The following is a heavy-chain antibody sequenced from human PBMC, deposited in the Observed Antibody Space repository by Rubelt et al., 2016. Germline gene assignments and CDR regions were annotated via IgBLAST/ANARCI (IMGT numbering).Heavy chain of an antibody. CDR1: GGSFSGYY. CDR2: INHSGST. Sequence: QVQLQQWGAGLLKPSETLSLTCAVYGGSFSGYYWSWIRQPPGKGLEWIGAINHSGSTNYNPSLKSRVTVAVDTSKNQFSRKLSSVTAADTAVYYCAGGFEWDVLMVDAITSVYFDLWGRGTLVTVSS. D-gene: IGHD2-8*01. J-gene: IGHJ2*01. V-gene: IGHV4-34*01. CDR3: AGGFEWDVLMVDAITSVYFDL.